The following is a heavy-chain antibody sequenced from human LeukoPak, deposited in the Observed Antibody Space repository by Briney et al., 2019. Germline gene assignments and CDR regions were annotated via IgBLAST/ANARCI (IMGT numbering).Heavy chain of an antibody. V-gene: IGHV3-7*01. J-gene: IGHJ6*03. CDR1: GFTFSSYW. CDR2: IKQDGSEK. CDR3: ARDTEGQLAASFYYYYYMDV. Sequence: GGSLRLSCAASGFTFSSYWMSWARQAPGKGLEWVANIKQDGSEKYYVDSVKGRFTISRDNAKNSLYLQMNSLRTEDTAVYYCARDTEGQLAASFYYYYYMDVWGKGTTVTVSS. D-gene: IGHD6-6*01.